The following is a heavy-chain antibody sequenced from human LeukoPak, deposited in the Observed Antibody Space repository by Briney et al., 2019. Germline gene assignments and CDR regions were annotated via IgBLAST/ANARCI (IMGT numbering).Heavy chain of an antibody. J-gene: IGHJ5*01. CDR2: INSDGNTT. V-gene: IGHV3-74*01. Sequence: PGGSLRLSCAASGFTFSSYWMHWVRQAPGKGLVWVSRINSDGNTTDYADSVKGRFTVSRDNAKNTLYLQMNSLRAEDTAVYFCARPPDILTGKNWFDSWGQGTLVTVSS. D-gene: IGHD3-9*01. CDR3: ARPPDILTGKNWFDS. CDR1: GFTFSSYW.